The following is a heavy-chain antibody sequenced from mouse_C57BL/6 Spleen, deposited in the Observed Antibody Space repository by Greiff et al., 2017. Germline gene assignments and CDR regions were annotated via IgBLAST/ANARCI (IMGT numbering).Heavy chain of an antibody. CDR2: INPSTGGT. D-gene: IGHD1-1*01. CDR3: ARAITTVVATDYAMDY. J-gene: IGHJ4*01. CDR1: GYSFTGYY. Sequence: EVQLQQSGPELVKPGASVKISCKASGYSFTGYYMHWVKQRSEKSLEWIGEINPSTGGTSYNQKFKGKATLTVDKSSSTAYMQLKSLTSEDSAVYYCARAITTVVATDYAMDYWGQGTSVTVSS. V-gene: IGHV1-43*01.